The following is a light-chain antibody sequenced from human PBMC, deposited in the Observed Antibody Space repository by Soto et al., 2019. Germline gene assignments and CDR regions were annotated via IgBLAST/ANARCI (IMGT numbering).Light chain of an antibody. CDR2: STS. CDR1: EGISNY. J-gene: IGKJ1*01. CDR3: QNYNRAPWT. Sequence: DIQMTQSPSSLSASVGDRVTITCRASEGISNYLAWYQQKPGKVPKLLIYSTSTLQSGVPSRFSGSASGTDFTLTISSLQPEDVANYYCQNYNRAPWTFGQGTKVEIK. V-gene: IGKV1-27*01.